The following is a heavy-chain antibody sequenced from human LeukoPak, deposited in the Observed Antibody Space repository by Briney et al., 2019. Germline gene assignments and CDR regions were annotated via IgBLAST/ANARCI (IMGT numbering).Heavy chain of an antibody. J-gene: IGHJ6*03. CDR2: ISAYNGNT. D-gene: IGHD3-22*01. CDR1: GYTFTSYG. CDR3: ASRRKTYYYDSSGYYYYYYMDV. V-gene: IGHV1-18*01. Sequence: ASVKVSCKASGYTFTSYGISWVRQAPGQGLEWMGWISAYNGNTNYAQKLQGRVTMTTDKSTSTAYMELSSLRSEDTAVYYCASRRKTYYYDSSGYYYYYYMDVWGKGTTVTVSS.